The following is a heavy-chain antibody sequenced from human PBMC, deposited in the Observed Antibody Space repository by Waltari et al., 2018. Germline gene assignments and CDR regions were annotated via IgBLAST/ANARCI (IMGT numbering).Heavy chain of an antibody. V-gene: IGHV4-59*01. CDR1: SGPISDYY. CDR3: ARFGRSGYWPFDY. D-gene: IGHD3-3*01. Sequence: QVQLQESGPGLVTPSATLYLTCTVSSGPISDYYWSWIRQPPGKVLEWIGFIYYSGTTNCNPALKGRVTMSVDTSNNQLPLRLRSVTAADTAVYYCARFGRSGYWPFDYWGQGTLVTVSS. J-gene: IGHJ4*02. CDR2: IYYSGTT.